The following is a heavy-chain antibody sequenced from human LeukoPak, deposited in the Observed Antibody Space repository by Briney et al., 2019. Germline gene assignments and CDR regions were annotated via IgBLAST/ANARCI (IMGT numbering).Heavy chain of an antibody. D-gene: IGHD1-26*01. J-gene: IGHJ2*01. CDR2: ISGSGGST. CDR3: ARTELQGIWYFDL. CDR1: GFTFSSYA. Sequence: GGSLRLSCAASGFTFSSYAMSWVRQAPGKGLEWVSAISGSGGSTYYADSVKGRFTISRDNSKNTLYLQMNSLRAEDTAVYYCARTELQGIWYFDLWGRGTLVTVSS. V-gene: IGHV3-23*01.